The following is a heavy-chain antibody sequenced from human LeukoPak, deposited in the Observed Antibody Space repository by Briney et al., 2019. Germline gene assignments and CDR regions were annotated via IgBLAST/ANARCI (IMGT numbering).Heavy chain of an antibody. J-gene: IGHJ4*02. D-gene: IGHD5-24*01. CDR3: ARDYVAMSTIRDFGY. Sequence: ASVKVSCKASGYTFTSYGFSWVRQAPGRGLEWMGGISAYNGDTCYAQRFQGRVTMTTDTSTTTVYMELRSLRSDDTAVYYCARDYVAMSTIRDFGYWGQGTLVTVSS. CDR2: ISAYNGDT. CDR1: GYTFTSYG. V-gene: IGHV1-18*04.